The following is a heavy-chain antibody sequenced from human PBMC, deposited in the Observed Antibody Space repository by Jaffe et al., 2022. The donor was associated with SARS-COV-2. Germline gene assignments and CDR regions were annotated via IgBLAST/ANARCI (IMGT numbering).Heavy chain of an antibody. CDR1: GFTFSSYA. CDR3: AKAPWGRYCGGDCYSWYFDL. J-gene: IGHJ2*01. D-gene: IGHD2-21*02. V-gene: IGHV3-23*04. CDR2: ISGSGGST. Sequence: EVQLVESGGGLVQPGGSLRLSCAASGFTFSSYAMSWVRQAPGKGLEWVSAISGSGGSTYYADSVKGRFTISRDNSKNTLYLQMNSLRAEDTAVYYCAKAPWGRYCGGDCYSWYFDLWGRGTLVTVSS.